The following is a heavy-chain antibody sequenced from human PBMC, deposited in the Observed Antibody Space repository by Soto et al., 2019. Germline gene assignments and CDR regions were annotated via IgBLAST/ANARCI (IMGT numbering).Heavy chain of an antibody. V-gene: IGHV3-33*01. CDR2: IWYDGSNK. Sequence: QVQLVESGGGVVQPGRSLRLSCAASGFTFSSYGMHWVRQAPGKGLEWVAVIWYDGSNKYYADSVKGRFTISRDNSKNTLYLQMNSLRAEDTAVYYCAREYYYDSSLYYYGMDVWGQGTTVTVSS. CDR3: AREYYYDSSLYYYGMDV. D-gene: IGHD3-22*01. J-gene: IGHJ6*02. CDR1: GFTFSSYG.